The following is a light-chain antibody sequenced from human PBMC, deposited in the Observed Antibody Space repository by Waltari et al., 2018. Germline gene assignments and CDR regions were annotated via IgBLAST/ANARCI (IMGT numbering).Light chain of an antibody. CDR3: QTADSGGVHVV. CDR1: VFARPP. Sequence: SSYLTQPPSLSVSPGQTARIPCSAAVFARPPGYWYQQKPGQDPLLVIHKDIERPSGIPERFSGSSSQTTVTLTIAGVQAEDEAVYYCQTADSGGVHVVFGGGTKLTVL. V-gene: IGLV3-25*03. CDR2: KDI. J-gene: IGLJ2*01.